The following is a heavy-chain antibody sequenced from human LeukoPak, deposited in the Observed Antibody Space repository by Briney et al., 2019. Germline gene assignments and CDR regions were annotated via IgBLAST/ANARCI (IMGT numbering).Heavy chain of an antibody. Sequence: GGSLRLSCAGAGFSITDHHMDWVRQAPGKGLEWIGRSATTKPNSCTTQYAASVRGRFTISRDDSQNSLYLHLNSLETEDTAVYYCVRVVTTRSGWYHFDNWGLGTLVSVSA. CDR1: GFSITDHH. J-gene: IGHJ4*02. D-gene: IGHD6-13*01. CDR2: SATTKPNSCTT. V-gene: IGHV3-72*01. CDR3: VRVVTTRSGWYHFDN.